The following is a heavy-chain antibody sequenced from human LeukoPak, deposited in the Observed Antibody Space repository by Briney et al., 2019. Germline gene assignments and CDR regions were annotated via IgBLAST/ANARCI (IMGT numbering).Heavy chain of an antibody. V-gene: IGHV3-30-3*01. CDR3: ATGLYYYDRRAFDY. J-gene: IGHJ4*02. D-gene: IGHD3-22*01. Sequence: GGSLRLSCAASGFTFSSYAMHWVRQAPGKGLEWVAVISYDGSNKYYADSVKGRFTISRDNSKNTLYLQMNSLRAEDTTVYYCATGLYYYDRRAFDYWGQGTLVTVSS. CDR1: GFTFSSYA. CDR2: ISYDGSNK.